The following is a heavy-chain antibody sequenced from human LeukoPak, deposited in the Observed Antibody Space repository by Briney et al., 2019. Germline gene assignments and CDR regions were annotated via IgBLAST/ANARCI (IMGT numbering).Heavy chain of an antibody. CDR1: GGTFSSYA. D-gene: IGHD3-3*01. J-gene: IGHJ4*02. Sequence: SVKVSCKASGGTFSSYAISWVRQAPGQGLEWMGGIIPIFGTANYAQKFQGRVTITADESTSTAYMELSSLRSEDTAVYYCAGEYYDFWSGYYSLDYWGQGTLVTVSS. V-gene: IGHV1-69*01. CDR3: AGEYYDFWSGYYSLDY. CDR2: IIPIFGTA.